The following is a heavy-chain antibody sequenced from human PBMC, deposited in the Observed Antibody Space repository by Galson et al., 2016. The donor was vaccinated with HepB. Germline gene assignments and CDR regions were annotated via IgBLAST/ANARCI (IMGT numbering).Heavy chain of an antibody. J-gene: IGHJ4*02. CDR3: ARYSVRGPGSSRIFDY. CDR2: INPSAGGA. V-gene: IGHV1-46*01. CDR1: GYTFTSYH. D-gene: IGHD6-6*01. Sequence: SVKVSCKASGYTFTSYHIHWVRQAPGQGLEWMGIINPSAGGARYGQKFQDRVTMTRDTSTSTVYMELSSLRSGDTAVYYCARYSVRGPGSSRIFDYWGQGTLVTVSS.